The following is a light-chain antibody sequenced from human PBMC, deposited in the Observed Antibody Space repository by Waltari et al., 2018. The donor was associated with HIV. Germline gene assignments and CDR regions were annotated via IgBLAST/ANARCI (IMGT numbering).Light chain of an antibody. CDR3: QQRSTWPGPT. V-gene: IGKV3-11*01. CDR2: DAS. J-gene: IGKJ4*01. CDR1: QSVGDY. Sequence: EIVLTQSPATLSLSPGERTTLSCRASQSVGDYLALYQQKPGQAPKLFIYDASNRATGIPARFSGSGFGTDFTLTISSLEPEDFAVYYCQQRSTWPGPTFGGGTKVEI.